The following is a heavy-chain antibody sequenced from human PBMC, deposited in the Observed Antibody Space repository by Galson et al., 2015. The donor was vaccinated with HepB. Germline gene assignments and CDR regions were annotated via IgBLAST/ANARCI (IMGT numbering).Heavy chain of an antibody. J-gene: IGHJ6*04. V-gene: IGHV3-7*03. CDR2: INPDGSEK. D-gene: IGHD3-10*01. Sequence: SLRLSCAASEFTFSSYWMNWVRQAPGKGLEWVANINPDGSEKYYVASLKGRFTISRDNAKNSLYLQMDSLRAEDTAVYYCARRISLVRGMITKPDYYYGMDVWGEGTTVTFAS. CDR1: EFTFSSYW. CDR3: ARRISLVRGMITKPDYYYGMDV.